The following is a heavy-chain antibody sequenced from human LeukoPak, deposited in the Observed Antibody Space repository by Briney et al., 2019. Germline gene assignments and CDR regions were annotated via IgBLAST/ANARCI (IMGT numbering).Heavy chain of an antibody. Sequence: GSLRLSYAASGFSFSSYNMNWVRQTPGKGLEWVSSITSSSTYTFYADSVKGRFTISRDNARNSLSLQMNSLRAEDTAVYYCARDPYSGTYGNTYYYYMDVWGKGTTVTISS. V-gene: IGHV3-21*01. CDR2: ITSSSTYT. D-gene: IGHD1-26*01. CDR1: GFSFSSYN. J-gene: IGHJ6*03. CDR3: ARDPYSGTYGNTYYYYMDV.